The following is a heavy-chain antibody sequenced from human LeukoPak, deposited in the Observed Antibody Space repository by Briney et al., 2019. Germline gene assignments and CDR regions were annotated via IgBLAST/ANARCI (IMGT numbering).Heavy chain of an antibody. J-gene: IGHJ4*02. CDR1: GFTFSSYG. D-gene: IGHD3-22*01. Sequence: QTGGSLRLSCAASGFTFSSYGMHWVRQAPGKGLEWVAVISYDGSNKYYADSVKGRFTISRDNSKNTLYLQMNSLRAEDTAVYYCARPYYDSSGYYYDELNYFDYWGQGTLVTVSS. CDR3: ARPYYDSSGYYYDELNYFDY. V-gene: IGHV3-30*03. CDR2: ISYDGSNK.